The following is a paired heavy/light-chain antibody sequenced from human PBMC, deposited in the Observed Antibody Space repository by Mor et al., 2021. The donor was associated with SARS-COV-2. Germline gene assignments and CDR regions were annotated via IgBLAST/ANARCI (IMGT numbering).Heavy chain of an antibody. J-gene: IGHJ4*02. Sequence: EVQLVESGGGSVKPGGSLRLSCAASGFTFTNAWMNWVRQAPGKGLEWVGRIKGKADGDGTDYAAPVKGRFIISRDDSKNILYLQMNSLKTEDTAVYYCTNGATYDDDYWGQGTLVTVSS. D-gene: IGHD3-16*01. CDR3: TNGATYDDDY. CDR2: IKGKADGDGT. CDR1: GFTFTNAW. V-gene: IGHV3-15*01.
Light chain of an antibody. CDR2: MNN. Sequence: QSVLTQPPSASGTPGQRVTISCSGSSSNIGRNSVYWYQQLPGTAPKLLIYMNNQRPSGVPDRFSGSKSGTSASLAISGLRSEDEADYYCSAWDDSLSGRLFGGGTKLTVL. CDR1: SSNIGRNS. CDR3: SAWDDSLSGRL. V-gene: IGLV1-47*01. J-gene: IGLJ2*01.